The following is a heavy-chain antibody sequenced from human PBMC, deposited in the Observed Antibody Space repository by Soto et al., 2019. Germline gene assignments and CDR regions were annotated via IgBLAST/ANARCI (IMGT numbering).Heavy chain of an antibody. CDR1: GYTFTSYD. J-gene: IGHJ4*02. CDR2: MNPNSGNT. D-gene: IGHD2-15*01. Sequence: QVQLVQSGAEVKKPGASVKVSCKASGYTFTSYDINWVRQATGQGLEWMGWMNPNSGNTGYAQKFRGRVTMTRNTSISTAYMELSSLRSEDTAVYYCARVTDCSGGSCHAADYYFDYWGQGTLVTVSS. V-gene: IGHV1-8*01. CDR3: ARVTDCSGGSCHAADYYFDY.